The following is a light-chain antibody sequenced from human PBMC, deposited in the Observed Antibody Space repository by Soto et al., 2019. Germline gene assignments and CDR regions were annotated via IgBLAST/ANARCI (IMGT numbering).Light chain of an antibody. CDR1: YSLIHSDGDTY. CDR2: EVS. CDR3: MQGTHWPWT. Sequence: DVVMTQSPLSLPVTLGQPASISCRSSYSLIHSDGDTYLNWFQQRPGQSPRRLIYEVSNRDSGVTDSFSGSGSGTDFTLKISRVEAEDVGIYYCMQGTHWPWTFGQGTEVEIK. V-gene: IGKV2-30*02. J-gene: IGKJ1*01.